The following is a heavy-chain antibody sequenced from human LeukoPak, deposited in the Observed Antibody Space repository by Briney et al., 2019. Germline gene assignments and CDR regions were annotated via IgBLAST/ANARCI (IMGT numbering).Heavy chain of an antibody. J-gene: IGHJ4*02. Sequence: GGSLRLSCAASGFIVSSSYMSWVRQAPGKGLEWVSAISGSGGSTYYADSVKGRFTISRDHSKNTLYLEMNSLRAEDTAVYYCAKDKNSVIAVAGDYWGQGTLVTVSS. CDR2: ISGSGGST. CDR1: GFIVSSSY. V-gene: IGHV3-23*01. D-gene: IGHD6-19*01. CDR3: AKDKNSVIAVAGDY.